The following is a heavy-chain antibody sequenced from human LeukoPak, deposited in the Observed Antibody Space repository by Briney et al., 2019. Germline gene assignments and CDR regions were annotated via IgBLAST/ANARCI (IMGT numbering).Heavy chain of an antibody. D-gene: IGHD6-13*01. Sequence: SETLSLTCAVYGGSFSGYYWSWIRQPPGKGLEWIGEINHSGSTTYNPSLKSRVTISVDTSKNQFSLKLSSVTAADTAVYYCARGSSWYASFDYWGQGTLVTVSS. J-gene: IGHJ4*02. CDR2: INHSGST. CDR3: ARGSSWYASFDY. V-gene: IGHV4-34*01. CDR1: GGSFSGYY.